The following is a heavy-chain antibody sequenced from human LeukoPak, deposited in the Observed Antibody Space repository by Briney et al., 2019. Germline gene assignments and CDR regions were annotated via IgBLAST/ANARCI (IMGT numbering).Heavy chain of an antibody. Sequence: PGGSLRLSCAASGFTFDDYAMHWVRHAPGKGLEWVSGISWNSGSIGYADSVKGRFTISRDNAKNSLYLQMNSLRAEDTALYYCAKDSSGYPLNFDYWGQGTLVTVSS. J-gene: IGHJ4*02. CDR3: AKDSSGYPLNFDY. V-gene: IGHV3-9*01. CDR1: GFTFDDYA. CDR2: ISWNSGSI. D-gene: IGHD3-22*01.